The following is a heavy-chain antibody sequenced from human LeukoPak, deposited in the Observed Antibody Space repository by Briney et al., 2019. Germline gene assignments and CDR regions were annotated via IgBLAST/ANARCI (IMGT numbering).Heavy chain of an antibody. J-gene: IGHJ4*02. CDR1: GTHYW. CDR3: GRHSYGLDY. V-gene: IGHV5-51*01. CDR2: IYFGDSDT. D-gene: IGHD2-8*01. Sequence: GASVKISCKASGTHYWIAWVRQLPGNGLEWLGIIYFGDSDTRYSPSFQGRLTISVDKSISTAYLQLSSLKASDTAIYFCGRHSYGLDYWGQGTLVTVSS.